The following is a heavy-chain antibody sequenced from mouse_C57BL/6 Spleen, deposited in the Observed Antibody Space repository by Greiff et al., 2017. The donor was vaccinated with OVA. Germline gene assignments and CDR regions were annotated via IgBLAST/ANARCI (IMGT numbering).Heavy chain of an antibody. D-gene: IGHD1-1*01. J-gene: IGHJ4*01. CDR2: IYPGDGDT. CDR1: GYAFSSSW. Sequence: VKLQESGPELVKPGASVKISCKASGYAFSSSWMNWVKQRPGKGLEWIGRIYPGDGDTNYNGKFKGKATLTADKSSSTAYMQLSSLTSEDSAVXFCARRDYYGSSYAMDYWGQGTSVTVSS. CDR3: ARRDYYGSSYAMDY. V-gene: IGHV1-82*01.